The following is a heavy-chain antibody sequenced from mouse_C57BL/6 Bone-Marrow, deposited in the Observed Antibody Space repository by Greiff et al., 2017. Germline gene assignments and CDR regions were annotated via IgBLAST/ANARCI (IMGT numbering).Heavy chain of an antibody. Sequence: VQLQQPGAELVKPGASVKMSCKASGYTFTSYWITWVKQRPGQGLEWIGDIYPGSGSTNYNEKFKSKATLTVDTSSSTAYMQLSSLTSDDSAVYYCARWDTTVVALFDYWGQGTTLTVSS. CDR1: GYTFTSYW. CDR2: IYPGSGST. CDR3: ARWDTTVVALFDY. D-gene: IGHD1-1*01. V-gene: IGHV1-55*01. J-gene: IGHJ2*01.